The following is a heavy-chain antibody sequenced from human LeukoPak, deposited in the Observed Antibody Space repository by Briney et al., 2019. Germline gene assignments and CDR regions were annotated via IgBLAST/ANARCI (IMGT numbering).Heavy chain of an antibody. CDR3: ARRAYCGGDCYSGYFDY. D-gene: IGHD2-21*01. V-gene: IGHV3-66*02. J-gene: IGHJ4*02. Sequence: PGGSLRLSCAASGFTVSSNYMSWVRQAPGKGLEWVSVIYSSGSTYYADSVKGRFTISRDNSKNTLYLQMNSLRAEDTAVYYCARRAYCGGDCYSGYFDYWGQGTLVTVSS. CDR1: GFTVSSNY. CDR2: IYSSGST.